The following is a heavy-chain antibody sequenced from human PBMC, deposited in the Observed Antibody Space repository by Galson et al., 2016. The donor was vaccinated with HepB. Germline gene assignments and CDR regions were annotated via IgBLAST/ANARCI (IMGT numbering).Heavy chain of an antibody. J-gene: IGHJ4*02. CDR3: AREYYYDTSGYVDF. V-gene: IGHV3-23*01. CDR2: ISGRGHNT. Sequence: SLRLSCAASGFSFNSYAMSWVRQAPGKGLEWVSEISGRGHNTDYADSVKGRFTISRDNSKNTLYLQMNSLRAEDTAVYCCAREYYYDTSGYVDFWGQGSLVTVS. CDR1: GFSFNSYA. D-gene: IGHD3-22*01.